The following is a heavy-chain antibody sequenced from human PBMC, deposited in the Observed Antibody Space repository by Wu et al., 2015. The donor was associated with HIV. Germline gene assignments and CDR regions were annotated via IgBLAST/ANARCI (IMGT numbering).Heavy chain of an antibody. CDR3: MRRGLCDHCDEFTFQH. CDR2: INPYAGAV. V-gene: IGHV1-2*02. Sequence: QVRLVQSGTVMKKPGSSVKISCEASGYTFINYFIHWVRHVPGKGFEWMGWINPYAGAVNYAWNFQGRVTLTRKSFDTDTGTAYMELSGLTSADTAVYYCMRRGLCDHCDEFTFQHWGQGTLVIVS. J-gene: IGHJ1*01. CDR1: GYTFINYF. D-gene: IGHD2-21*01.